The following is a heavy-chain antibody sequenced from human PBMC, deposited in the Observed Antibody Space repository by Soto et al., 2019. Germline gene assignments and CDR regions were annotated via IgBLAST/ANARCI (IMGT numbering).Heavy chain of an antibody. V-gene: IGHV3-53*01. CDR3: GTPPGGGGY. CDR1: GFTVSNNY. CDR2: IYSGGYT. D-gene: IGHD3-10*01. J-gene: IGHJ4*02. Sequence: EVQLVESGGGLIQPGGSLRLSCAVSGFTVSNNYMSWVRQAPGKGLEGVSVIYSGGYTAYGDSVKGRFTISRDNSKNTLFLKRKSLAPDRPAGVFWGTPPGGGGYWGQGTLVTVSS.